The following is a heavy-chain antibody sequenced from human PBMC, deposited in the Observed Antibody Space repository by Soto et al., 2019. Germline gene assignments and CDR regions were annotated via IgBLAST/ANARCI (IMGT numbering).Heavy chain of an antibody. D-gene: IGHD1-26*01. CDR3: ARVGHNTNYGMAV. J-gene: IGHJ6*02. CDR2: LIPFFGTS. Sequence: QVQLVQSGAEVKKPGSSVKVSCEASGGTFSSYPINWVRQAPGQGLEWMGGLIPFFGTSNYAQKFQGRVTITADDSTSTAYMELRSLRSENTAVYYCARVGHNTNYGMAVWGQGTTVTVSS. V-gene: IGHV1-69*01. CDR1: GGTFSSYP.